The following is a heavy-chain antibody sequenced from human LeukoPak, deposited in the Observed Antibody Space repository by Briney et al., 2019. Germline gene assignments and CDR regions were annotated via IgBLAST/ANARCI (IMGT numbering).Heavy chain of an antibody. CDR1: GYTFTSYG. D-gene: IGHD3-22*01. J-gene: IGHJ6*02. V-gene: IGHV1-3*01. CDR2: INAGNGNT. Sequence: GASVKVSCKASGYTFTSYGMHWVRQAPGQSLEWMGWINAGNGNTKYSQKFQGRVTITRDTSASTAYMELSSLRSEDTAVCYCAREARDSSGYYYGMDVWGQGATVTVSS. CDR3: AREARDSSGYYYGMDV.